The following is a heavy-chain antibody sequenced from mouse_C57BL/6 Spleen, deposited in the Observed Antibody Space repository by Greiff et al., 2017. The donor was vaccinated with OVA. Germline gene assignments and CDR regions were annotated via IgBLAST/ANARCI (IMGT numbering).Heavy chain of an antibody. CDR3: ARKGPGNFDY. CDR1: GYTFTSYW. J-gene: IGHJ2*01. D-gene: IGHD1-1*01. Sequence: QVQLQQSGAELVMPGASVKLSCKASGYTFTSYWMHWVKQRPGQGLEWIGEIDPSDSYTNYNQKFKGKSTLTVDKSSSTAYMQLSSLTSEDSAVYYCARKGPGNFDYWGQGTTLTVSS. V-gene: IGHV1-69*01. CDR2: IDPSDSYT.